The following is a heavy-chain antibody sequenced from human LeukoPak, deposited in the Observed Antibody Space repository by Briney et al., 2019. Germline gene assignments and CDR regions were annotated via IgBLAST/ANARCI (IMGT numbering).Heavy chain of an antibody. D-gene: IGHD1-26*01. Sequence: GGSLRLSCAASGFTFSSYAMSWVRQAPGKGREWVSAISGSGGSTYYADSVKGRFTISRDNSKNTLYLQMNSPRAEDTAVYYCAKDLSGSYGYWGQGALVTVSS. CDR2: ISGSGGST. CDR3: AKDLSGSYGY. CDR1: GFTFSSYA. V-gene: IGHV3-23*01. J-gene: IGHJ4*02.